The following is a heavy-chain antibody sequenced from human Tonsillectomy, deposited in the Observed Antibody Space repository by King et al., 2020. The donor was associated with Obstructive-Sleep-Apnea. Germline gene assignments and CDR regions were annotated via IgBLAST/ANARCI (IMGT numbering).Heavy chain of an antibody. D-gene: IGHD3-22*01. J-gene: IGHJ6*02. CDR2: ISAYNGKT. CDR1: GYTFTSYG. Sequence: VQLVESGAEVKKPGASVKVSCKASGYTFTSYGISWVRQAPGQGLEWMGWISAYNGKTNYAQKLQGRVTITTDPSTSTAYMELRSLRSDATAVYYCAGGAGGSSGYFRGMDVWGQGTTVTVSS. V-gene: IGHV1-18*04. CDR3: AGGAGGSSGYFRGMDV.